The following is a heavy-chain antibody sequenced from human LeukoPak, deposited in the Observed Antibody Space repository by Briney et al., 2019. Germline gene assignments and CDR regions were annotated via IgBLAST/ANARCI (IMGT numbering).Heavy chain of an antibody. CDR3: ARANLFPPQYWFDP. V-gene: IGHV3-23*01. D-gene: IGHD1-7*01. J-gene: IGHJ5*02. CDR1: GFTFSSYA. Sequence: GGSLRLSCAASGFTFSSYAMSWVRQAPGKGLEWVSAISGSGGSTYYADSVKGRFTISRDNSKNTLYLQMNSLRAEDTALYYCARANLFPPQYWFDPWGQGTLVTVSS. CDR2: ISGSGGST.